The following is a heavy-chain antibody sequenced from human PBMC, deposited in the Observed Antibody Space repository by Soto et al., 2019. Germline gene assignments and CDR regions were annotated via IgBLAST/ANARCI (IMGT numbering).Heavy chain of an antibody. CDR1: GDSISSDKW. J-gene: IGHJ4*02. CDR2: MHHSGSR. Sequence: QVQLQESGPGLVKPSGTLSLTCSVSGDSISSDKWWSWVRQPPGKGLEWIGEMHHSGSRHYKPSLRXXXTXXVDQSMIQFSLQRTSVTAADTARYFCARHDNMTLGLAYFDFWGQGTLVTVSS. D-gene: IGHD1-1*01. V-gene: IGHV4-4*02. CDR3: ARHDNMTLGLAYFDF.